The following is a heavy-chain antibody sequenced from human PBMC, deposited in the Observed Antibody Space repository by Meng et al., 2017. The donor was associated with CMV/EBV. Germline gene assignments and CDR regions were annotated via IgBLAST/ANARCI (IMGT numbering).Heavy chain of an antibody. J-gene: IGHJ6*02. Sequence: SVKVSCKASGGTFSSYAISWVRQAPGQGLEWMGGIIPIFDTANYAQKFQGRVTITTDESTSTAYMELSSLRSEDTAVYYCAREIRRWLQLYYYYYGMDVWGQGTTVTVSS. CDR1: GGTFSSYA. CDR2: IIPIFDTA. CDR3: AREIRRWLQLYYYYYGMDV. D-gene: IGHD5-24*01. V-gene: IGHV1-69*05.